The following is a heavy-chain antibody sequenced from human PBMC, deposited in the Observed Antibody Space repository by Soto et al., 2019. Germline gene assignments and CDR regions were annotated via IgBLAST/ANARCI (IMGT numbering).Heavy chain of an antibody. CDR3: NADRPGVQGPRRNWFDP. V-gene: IGHV3-74*01. CDR2: IDPYATGI. CDR1: GFAFISYG. D-gene: IGHD3-10*01. Sequence: GRSLPLSGAACGFAFISYGINCVSQAPGKGLVWVSRIDPYATGINYADSVKGRFTISRDKAKDTLYLLMNSLRVEDTAVYYCNADRPGVQGPRRNWFDPWGQGTQVTVSS. J-gene: IGHJ5*02.